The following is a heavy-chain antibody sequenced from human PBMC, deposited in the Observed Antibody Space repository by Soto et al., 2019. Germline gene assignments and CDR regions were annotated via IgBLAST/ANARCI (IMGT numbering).Heavy chain of an antibody. CDR2: VSTNGAT. V-gene: IGHV4-4*07. CDR3: ARADYEILTGSYAMDV. CDR1: DDFISSYY. Sequence: PSETLSLTCTVSDDFISSYYWNWIRQPAGKGLEWIGRVSTNGATNYNPSLESPVTMSVDTSKNQFSLKLTSVTAADTAVYFCARADYEILTGSYAMDVWGQGTTVTVSS. J-gene: IGHJ6*02. D-gene: IGHD3-9*01.